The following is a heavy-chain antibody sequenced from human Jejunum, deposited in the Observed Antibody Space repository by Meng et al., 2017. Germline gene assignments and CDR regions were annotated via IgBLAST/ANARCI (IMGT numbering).Heavy chain of an antibody. J-gene: IGHJ4*02. D-gene: IGHD1-26*01. Sequence: SETLSLTCAGSGDSISSSGWWSWVRQPPGKGLEWIGQIYQSGSTNYNPSLKSRVTISIDRSENQLSLKLSSVTAADTAVYYCARHIVGPTPGMEYWGQGTLVTVSS. CDR2: IYQSGST. CDR1: GDSISSSGW. CDR3: ARHIVGPTPGMEY. V-gene: IGHV4-4*02.